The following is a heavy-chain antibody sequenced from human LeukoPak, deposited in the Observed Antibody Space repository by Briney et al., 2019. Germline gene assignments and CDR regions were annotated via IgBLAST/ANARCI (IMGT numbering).Heavy chain of an antibody. CDR3: AKAQGYCRGETCQYAVDI. V-gene: IGHV3-23*01. D-gene: IGHD2-15*01. CDR2: ISASGSRT. CDR1: GFIFSDYA. Sequence: GGSLSLSCAASGFIFSDYAMAWVRQAPGEGLEWVSGISASGSRTYYADSVKGRFTISRDKSKNTLFLQMNSLRAEDTAVYYCAKAQGYCRGETCQYAVDIWGQGTTVTVSS. J-gene: IGHJ6*02.